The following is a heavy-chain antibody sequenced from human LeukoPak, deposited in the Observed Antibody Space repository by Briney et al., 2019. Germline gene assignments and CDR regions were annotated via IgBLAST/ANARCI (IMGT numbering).Heavy chain of an antibody. CDR3: AKYRGSSMVSSQVGFDY. Sequence: QSGGSLRLSCAASGFTFSSYAMSWVRQAPGKGLEWVSGVSDSGAGTYYADSVKGRFTISRDNSKNTLSLQMNSLRAEDTAAYYCAKYRGSSMVSSQVGFDYWGQGTLVTVSS. CDR1: GFTFSSYA. D-gene: IGHD3-10*01. CDR2: VSDSGAGT. V-gene: IGHV3-23*01. J-gene: IGHJ4*02.